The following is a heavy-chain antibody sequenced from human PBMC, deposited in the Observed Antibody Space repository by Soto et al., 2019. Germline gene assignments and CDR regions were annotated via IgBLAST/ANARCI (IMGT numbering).Heavy chain of an antibody. CDR1: VTVISSY. D-gene: IGHD6-19*01. CDR3: ARDTVAVAGRDY. CDR2: IYSAGST. J-gene: IGHJ4*02. V-gene: IGHV3-66*01. Sequence: EVQLVESGGGLVQPGGSLRLSCAASVTVISSYMTWIRQGPGKGLEWVAVIYSAGSTFYADSVKGRFTISRDNSRDTLYLQMNGLRAEDTAVYYCARDTVAVAGRDYWGQGTLVTVSS.